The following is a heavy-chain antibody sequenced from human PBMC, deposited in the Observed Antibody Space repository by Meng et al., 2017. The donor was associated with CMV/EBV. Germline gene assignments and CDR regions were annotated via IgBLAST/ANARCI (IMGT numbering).Heavy chain of an antibody. J-gene: IGHJ6*02. CDR2: ISYDGSNK. CDR3: ARDLRAATGYQLPPRGYYGMDV. Sequence: GESLKISCAASGFTFSSYAMHWVRQAPGKGLEWVAVISYDGSNKYYADSVKGRFTISRGNSKNTLYLQMNSLRAEDTAVYYCARDLRAATGYQLPPRGYYGMDVWGQGTTVTVSS. D-gene: IGHD2-2*01. CDR1: GFTFSSYA. V-gene: IGHV3-30-3*01.